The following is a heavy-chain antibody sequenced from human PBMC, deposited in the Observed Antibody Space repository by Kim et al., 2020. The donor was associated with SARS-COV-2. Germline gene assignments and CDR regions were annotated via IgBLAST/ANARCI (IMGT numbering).Heavy chain of an antibody. CDR2: ISGSGGST. J-gene: IGHJ4*02. V-gene: IGHV3-23*01. CDR3: AKRATRGFLEWLARPDY. Sequence: GGSLRLSCAASGFTFSSYAMSWVRQAPGKGLEWVSAISGSGGSTYYADSVKGRFTISRDNSKNTLYLQMNSLRAEDTAVYYCAKRATRGFLEWLARPDYWGQGTLVTVSS. CDR1: GFTFSSYA. D-gene: IGHD3-3*01.